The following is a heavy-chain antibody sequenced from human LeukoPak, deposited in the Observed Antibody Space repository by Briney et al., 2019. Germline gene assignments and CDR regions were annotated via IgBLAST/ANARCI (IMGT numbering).Heavy chain of an antibody. Sequence: NPSETLSLTCTVSGGSISSGDYYWSWIRQPPGKGLEWIGYIYYSGSTYYNPSLKSRVTISVDTSKNQFSLKLSSVTAADTAVYYCARDHGGQAGNWFDPWGQGTLVTVSS. CDR1: GGSISSGDYY. D-gene: IGHD3-16*01. V-gene: IGHV4-30-4*01. J-gene: IGHJ5*02. CDR3: ARDHGGQAGNWFDP. CDR2: IYYSGST.